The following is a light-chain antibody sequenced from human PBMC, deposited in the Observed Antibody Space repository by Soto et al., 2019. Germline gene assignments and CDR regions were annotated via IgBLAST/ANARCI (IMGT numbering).Light chain of an antibody. J-gene: IGKJ1*01. CDR1: QSVNSN. CDR3: QQSNSWPRT. Sequence: EIVMTQSPATLSVSPGXRATLSCRASQSVNSNLAWYQQKPGQAPRLLIYGAFTRATGIPARFSGSASGTEFTLTISSLQSEDFAVYYCQQSNSWPRTFGQGTKVDIK. V-gene: IGKV3-15*01. CDR2: GAF.